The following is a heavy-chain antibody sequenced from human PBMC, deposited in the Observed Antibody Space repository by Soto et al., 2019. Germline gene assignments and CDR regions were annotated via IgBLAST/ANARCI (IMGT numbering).Heavy chain of an antibody. J-gene: IGHJ5*02. D-gene: IGHD2-8*01. Sequence: GGSLRLSCAASGFTFSSYAMSWVRQAPGKGLEWVSAISGSGGSTYYADSVKGRFTISRDNSKNTLYLQMNSLRAEDTAVYYCAKDVVLMVYATQLGWFDPWGQGTLVTVSS. CDR3: AKDVVLMVYATQLGWFDP. V-gene: IGHV3-23*01. CDR2: ISGSGGST. CDR1: GFTFSSYA.